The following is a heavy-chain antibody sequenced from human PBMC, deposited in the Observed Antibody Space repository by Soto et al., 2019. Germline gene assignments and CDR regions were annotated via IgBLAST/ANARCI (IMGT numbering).Heavy chain of an antibody. J-gene: IGHJ6*01. CDR2: IGSNGDNT. CDR1: GFTFSSYA. Sequence: EVQLVESGGGLVQPGGSLRLSCAGSGFTFSSYAMHWVRQAPGKGLEYVSVIGSNGDNTDYANSVKGRFTISRDNSKNAPYLRMGSLKVEDMAVCYCALRIRRGCGVGVWGHRATVTVAS. V-gene: IGHV3-64*01. D-gene: IGHD6-19*01. CDR3: ALRIRRGCGVGV.